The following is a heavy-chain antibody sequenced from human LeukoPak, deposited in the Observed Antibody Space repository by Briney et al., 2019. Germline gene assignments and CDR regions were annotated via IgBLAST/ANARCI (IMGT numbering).Heavy chain of an antibody. Sequence: GGSLRLSCAASGFTFNSYAMSWVRQAPGKGLEWVSAISGSGGSAYYADSVKGRFTISRDNSKNTLYLQMNSLRAEDTAVYYCAKVRGSSWYYSDWGQGTLVTVSS. CDR2: ISGSGGSA. J-gene: IGHJ4*02. V-gene: IGHV3-23*01. D-gene: IGHD6-13*01. CDR3: AKVRGSSWYYSD. CDR1: GFTFNSYA.